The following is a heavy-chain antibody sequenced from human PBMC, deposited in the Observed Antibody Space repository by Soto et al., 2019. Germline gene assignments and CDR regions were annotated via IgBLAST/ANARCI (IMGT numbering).Heavy chain of an antibody. V-gene: IGHV3-23*01. CDR2: ISDNGGGT. J-gene: IGHJ4*02. Sequence: EVQLLESGGGLVQPGGSLRLSCAGSGFTFSSYAMSWVRQAPGKGLEWVSAISDNGGGTYYADSVKGRFTISRDNSKSSLYLQMNSLRAEDTAIYYCTKRYCGGGSCPGSVGFDCWGQGTLVTVSS. CDR1: GFTFSSYA. D-gene: IGHD2-15*01. CDR3: TKRYCGGGSCPGSVGFDC.